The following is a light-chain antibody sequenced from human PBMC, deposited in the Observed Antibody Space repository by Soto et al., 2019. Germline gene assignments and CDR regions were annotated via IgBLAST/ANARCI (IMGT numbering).Light chain of an antibody. V-gene: IGLV2-14*01. CDR2: HVS. CDR1: SSDVGSYNY. J-gene: IGLJ1*01. Sequence: QSVLTQPASVSGSPGQSITISCTGTSSDVGSYNYVSWYQQHPGKAPKVMIYHVSNRPSGVSYRFSGSKSGNTASLTISGLQSEDKAVNYWSSYTPSRTYVFCTRTK. CDR3: SSYTPSRTYV.